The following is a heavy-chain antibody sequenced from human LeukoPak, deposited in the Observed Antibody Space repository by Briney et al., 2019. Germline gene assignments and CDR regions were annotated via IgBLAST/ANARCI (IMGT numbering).Heavy chain of an antibody. CDR1: GFAFSNYW. CDR2: IKQDGSDK. CDR3: ARAVAENWFDP. Sequence: GGSLRLSCAASGFAFSNYWMSWVRQAPGQGLEWVANIKQDGSDKYYVDSVKGRFTISRDNAKNSLYLQMNSLRVEDTAVYYCARAVAENWFDPWGQGTLVTVSS. V-gene: IGHV3-7*01. J-gene: IGHJ5*02. D-gene: IGHD6-19*01.